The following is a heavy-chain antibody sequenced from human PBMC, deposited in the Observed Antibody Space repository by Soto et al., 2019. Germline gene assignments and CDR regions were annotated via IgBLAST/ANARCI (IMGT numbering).Heavy chain of an antibody. CDR2: IYYSGST. CDR3: ARHLYHGMDV. J-gene: IGHJ6*02. V-gene: IGHV4-39*01. Sequence: SETLSLTCTVSGGSISSSSYYWGWIRQPPGKGLEWIGGIYYSGSTYYNPSLKSRVTISVDTSKNRFSLKLTSVTAADTAVYYCARHLYHGMDVWGQGTTVTVSS. CDR1: GGSISSSSYY.